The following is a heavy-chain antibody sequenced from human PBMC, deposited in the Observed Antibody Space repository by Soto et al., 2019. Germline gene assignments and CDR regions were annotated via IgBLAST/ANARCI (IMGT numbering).Heavy chain of an antibody. V-gene: IGHV3-23*01. CDR1: GFTFGSYK. Sequence: TGGSLRLSCAASGFTFGSYKMSWVRQAPGKGLDWVSAITGSGDATSYTDSVKGRFTISRDNLKNTLYLQMNNLRAEDTAVYYCARLTGSRLEHLDNWGQGTLVTVSS. J-gene: IGHJ4*02. CDR3: ARLTGSRLEHLDN. CDR2: ITGSGDAT. D-gene: IGHD1-1*01.